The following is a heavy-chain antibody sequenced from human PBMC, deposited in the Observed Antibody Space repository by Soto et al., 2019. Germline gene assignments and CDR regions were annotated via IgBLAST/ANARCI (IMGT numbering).Heavy chain of an antibody. CDR2: IIPILGIA. V-gene: IGHV1-69*02. Sequence: QVQLVQSGAAVKKPGSSVKVSCKASGGTFSSYTISWVRQAPGQGLEWMGRIIPILGIANYAQKFQGRVTITADKSTSTAYMELSSLRSEDTVVYYCASNSITTHTMLANWGQGTLVTVSS. D-gene: IGHD2-2*01. CDR1: GGTFSSYT. CDR3: ASNSITTHTMLAN. J-gene: IGHJ4*02.